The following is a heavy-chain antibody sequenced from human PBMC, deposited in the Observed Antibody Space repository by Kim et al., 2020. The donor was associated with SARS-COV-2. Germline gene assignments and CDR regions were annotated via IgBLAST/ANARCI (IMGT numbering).Heavy chain of an antibody. Sequence: GGSLRLSCAASGFTFSSYSMNWVRQAPGKGLEWVSYISSSSMTIYYADSVKGRFTISRDNDKNSLYLQMNSLRDEDTAVYYCARDLIVPAAGSYNYYGMDVWGQGTTVTVSS. CDR1: GFTFSSYS. CDR3: ARDLIVPAAGSYNYYGMDV. V-gene: IGHV3-48*02. CDR2: ISSSSMTI. J-gene: IGHJ6*02. D-gene: IGHD2-2*01.